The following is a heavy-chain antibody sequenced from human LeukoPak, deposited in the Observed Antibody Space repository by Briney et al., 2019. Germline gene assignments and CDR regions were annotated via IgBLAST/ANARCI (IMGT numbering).Heavy chain of an antibody. CDR1: GFTFSNYG. CDR3: AKGRDVPIDY. V-gene: IGHV3-30*02. Sequence: GGSLRLSCAASGFTFSNYGMHWVRQAPGKGLEWVAFIQYDAINKYYADSVQGRFTISRDNSDNTLYLQMNSLRAEDTAVYYCAKGRDVPIDYWGQGTLVTVSS. CDR2: IQYDAINK. J-gene: IGHJ4*02.